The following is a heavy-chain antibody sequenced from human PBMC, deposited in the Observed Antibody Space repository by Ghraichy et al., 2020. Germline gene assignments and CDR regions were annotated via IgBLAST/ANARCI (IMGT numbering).Heavy chain of an antibody. J-gene: IGHJ6*02. D-gene: IGHD2/OR15-2a*01. CDR2: ISWNSGSI. CDR1: GFTFDDYA. CDR3: AKSFGAQTYYAMDV. Sequence: LTCAASGFTFDDYAMHWVRQAPGKGLEWVSSISWNSGSIGYADSVKGRFTISRDNAKNSLYLQMNSLRAEDTAFYYCAKSFGAQTYYAMDVWGQGTTVTVSS. V-gene: IGHV3-9*01.